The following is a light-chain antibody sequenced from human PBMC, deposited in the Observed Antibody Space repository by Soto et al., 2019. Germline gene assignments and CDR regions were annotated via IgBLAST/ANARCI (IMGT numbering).Light chain of an antibody. CDR2: NVY. Sequence: LTQPASVSASPGQSITLPCTGTSSDVGAYNFVSWHQQHPGKAPKLMIYNVYDRPSGISYRFSGSKSGNTASLTVSGLRGEDEADYYGSAYTVSRTYVFGTGTKVTVL. CDR3: SAYTVSRTYV. J-gene: IGLJ1*01. V-gene: IGLV2-14*03. CDR1: SSDVGAYNF.